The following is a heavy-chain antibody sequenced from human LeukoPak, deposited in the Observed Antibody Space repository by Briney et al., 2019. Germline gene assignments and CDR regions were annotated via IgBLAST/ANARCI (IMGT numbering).Heavy chain of an antibody. Sequence: NTGGSLRLSCAASGFTFSSYSMKWVRQAPGKGREWVSSISNGANFIYYAVSVRGSFTVARDNARDSLYLQMKSLAVEDASVCYCSRARKYSNSWYYFDYLVQAAQLSLSS. CDR2: ISNGANFI. V-gene: IGHV3-21*01. J-gene: IGHJ4*02. D-gene: IGHD6-13*01. CDR3: SRARKYSNSWYYFDY. CDR1: GFTFSSYS.